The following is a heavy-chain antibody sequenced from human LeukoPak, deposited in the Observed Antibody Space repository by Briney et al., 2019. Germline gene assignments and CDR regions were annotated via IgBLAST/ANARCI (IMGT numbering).Heavy chain of an antibody. CDR2: IYYSGST. Sequence: PSETLSLTCTVSGGSISSYYWSWIRQPPGKGLEWIGYIYYSGSTNYNPSLKSRATISVDTSKNQFSLKLSSVTAADTAVYYCARGQVLRYFDWVAPWGQGTLVTVSS. CDR3: ARGQVLRYFDWVAP. CDR1: GGSISSYY. J-gene: IGHJ5*02. V-gene: IGHV4-59*01. D-gene: IGHD3-9*01.